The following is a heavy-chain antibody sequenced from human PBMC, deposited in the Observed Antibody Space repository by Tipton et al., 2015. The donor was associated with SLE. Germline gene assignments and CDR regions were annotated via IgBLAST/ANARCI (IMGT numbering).Heavy chain of an antibody. V-gene: IGHV4-39*07. Sequence: TLSLTCAVSGGSISSSDYYWGWVRQPPGKGLEWIGSIYYTGSGRTYYNSSLKSRVTVSVDTSENQISLKLSSVTAAVTAVYYCARGQGYPYFDYWGQGTLVTVSS. D-gene: IGHD5-12*01. CDR1: GGSISSSDYY. CDR3: ARGQGYPYFDY. J-gene: IGHJ4*02. CDR2: IYYTGSGRT.